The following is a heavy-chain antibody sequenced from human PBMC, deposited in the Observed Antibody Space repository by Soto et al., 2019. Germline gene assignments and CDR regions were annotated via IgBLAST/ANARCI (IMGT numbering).Heavy chain of an antibody. D-gene: IGHD3-10*01. CDR2: INHSGST. Sequence: ALEILSLTCAVYGGSFSGYYLSWIRQPPGKGLEWIGEINHSGSTNYNPSLKSRVTISVDTSKNQFSLKLSSVTAADTAVYYCARGYAYYYGSGRKKWAPAKFRSWGQGTLVTVSS. CDR1: GGSFSGYY. J-gene: IGHJ4*02. V-gene: IGHV4-34*01. CDR3: ARGYAYYYGSGRKKWAPAKFRS.